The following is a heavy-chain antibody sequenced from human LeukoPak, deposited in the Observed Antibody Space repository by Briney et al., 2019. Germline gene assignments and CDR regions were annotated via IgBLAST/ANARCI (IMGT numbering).Heavy chain of an antibody. D-gene: IGHD5-12*01. Sequence: GASVKVSCKASVYTFTSYGISWVRQAPGQGLEWMGWISAYNGNTNYAQKLQGRVTMTTDTSTSTAYMALRSLRSDDTAVYYCARNLVEGGYGLINFDYWGQGTLVTVSS. J-gene: IGHJ4*02. CDR2: ISAYNGNT. CDR3: ARNLVEGGYGLINFDY. V-gene: IGHV1-18*01. CDR1: VYTFTSYG.